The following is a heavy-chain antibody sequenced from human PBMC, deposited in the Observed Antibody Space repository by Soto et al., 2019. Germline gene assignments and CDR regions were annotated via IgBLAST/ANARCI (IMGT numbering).Heavy chain of an antibody. J-gene: IGHJ4*02. V-gene: IGHV1-24*01. CDR1: GYTLTELS. CDR2: FDPEDGET. CDR3: ATGPWYSSSWYKGGLDY. D-gene: IGHD6-13*01. Sequence: ASVKVSCKVSGYTLTELSMHWVRQAPGKGLEWMGGFDPEDGETIYAQKFQGRVTMTEDTSTDTAYMELGSLRSEDTAVYYCATGPWYSSSWYKGGLDYWGQGTLVTVSS.